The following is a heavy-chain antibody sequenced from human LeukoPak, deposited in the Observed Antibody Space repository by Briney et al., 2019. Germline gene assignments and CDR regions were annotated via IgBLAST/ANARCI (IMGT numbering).Heavy chain of an antibody. CDR3: ARERYSGSSYYFDY. Sequence: PGGSLRLSCAVSGFTFSSYGMHWVRQAPGKGLEWVANIKQDGSEKYYVGSVKGRFTISRDNSKNTLYLQMNSLRAEDTAVYYCARERYSGSSYYFDYWGQGTLVTVSS. CDR2: IKQDGSEK. CDR1: GFTFSSYG. J-gene: IGHJ4*02. D-gene: IGHD1-26*01. V-gene: IGHV3-7*03.